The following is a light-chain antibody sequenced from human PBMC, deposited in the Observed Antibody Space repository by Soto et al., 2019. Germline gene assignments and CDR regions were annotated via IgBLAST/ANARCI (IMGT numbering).Light chain of an antibody. CDR2: AAS. CDR3: QKYYTAPET. V-gene: IGKV1-27*01. J-gene: IGKJ1*01. Sequence: DIQMTQSPASLSASVGDRATITCRASQGISSYSAWYQQKPGKVPKVLIYAASTLPSGVPSRFSGSGSGTEFTLTISNLQPEDVATYYCQKYYTAPETFGQGTKVEIK. CDR1: QGISSY.